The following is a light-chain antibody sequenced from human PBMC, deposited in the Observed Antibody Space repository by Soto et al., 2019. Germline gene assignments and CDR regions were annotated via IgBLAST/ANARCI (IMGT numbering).Light chain of an antibody. J-gene: IGLJ1*01. V-gene: IGLV2-14*01. CDR3: SSYTSSSTLLYV. Sequence: QSVLTQPASVSGSPGQSITISCTGTSSDVGGYNYVSWYQQHPGKAPKLMIYDVSNCFSGSKSGNTASLTISGLQAEDEADYYCSSYTSSSTLLYVFGTGTKLTVL. CDR1: SSDVGGYNY. CDR2: DV.